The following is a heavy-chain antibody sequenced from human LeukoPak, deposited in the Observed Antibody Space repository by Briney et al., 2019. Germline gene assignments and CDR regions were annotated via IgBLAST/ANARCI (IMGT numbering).Heavy chain of an antibody. J-gene: IGHJ6*02. CDR3: ARSRKDDSSGYYPRPYYYYGMDV. CDR2: INPNSGGT. D-gene: IGHD3-22*01. Sequence: ASVKVSCKASGYTFTGYYMHWVRQAPGQGLEWMGWINPNSGGTNYAQKFQGWVTMTRDTSISTAYMELSRLRSDDTAVYYCARSRKDDSSGYYPRPYYYYGMDVWGQGTTVTVSS. CDR1: GYTFTGYY. V-gene: IGHV1-2*04.